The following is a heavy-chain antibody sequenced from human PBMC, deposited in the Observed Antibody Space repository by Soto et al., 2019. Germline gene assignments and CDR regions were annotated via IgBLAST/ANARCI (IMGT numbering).Heavy chain of an antibody. CDR2: IIPNNGNT. J-gene: IGHJ4*02. D-gene: IGHD4-17*01. Sequence: SVKVSCKASGGTFSSYAISWVRQAPGQGLEWMGGIIPNNGNTNYAQKFQGRVTMTADTSTSTAYMELRSLRSDDTAVYYCARVRWTTTGPFDYWGQGTLVTVSS. CDR1: GGTFSSYA. V-gene: IGHV1-69*10. CDR3: ARVRWTTTGPFDY.